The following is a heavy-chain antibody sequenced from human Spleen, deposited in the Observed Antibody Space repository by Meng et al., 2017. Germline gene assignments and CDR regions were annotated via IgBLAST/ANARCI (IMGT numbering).Heavy chain of an antibody. J-gene: IGHJ4*02. Sequence: VQRHEGGEGLLKSSETLSLTCVVSGGSFSDYYWSWIRQPPGKGLEWIGEINHSGSTNYNPSLERRATISVDTSQNNLSLKLSSVTAADSAVYYCARGPTTMAHDFDYWGQGTLVTVSS. D-gene: IGHD4-11*01. CDR3: ARGPTTMAHDFDY. V-gene: IGHV4-34*01. CDR1: GGSFSDYY. CDR2: INHSGST.